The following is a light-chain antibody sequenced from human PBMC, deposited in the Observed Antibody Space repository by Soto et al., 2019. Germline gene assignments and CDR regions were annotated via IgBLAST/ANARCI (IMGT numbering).Light chain of an antibody. CDR1: QSVSIN. Sequence: EIVMTQSPATLSVSPGERATPSCRASQSVSINLAWFQQKPGQAPRLLIYDASNRATGIPARFSGSGSGTDFTLTISSLEPEDFAVYYCQQRSNWPLLTFGGGTKVDIK. CDR2: DAS. J-gene: IGKJ4*01. V-gene: IGKV3-11*01. CDR3: QQRSNWPLLT.